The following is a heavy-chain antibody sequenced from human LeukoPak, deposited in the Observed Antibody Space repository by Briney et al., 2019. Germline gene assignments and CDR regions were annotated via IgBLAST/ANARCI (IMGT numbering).Heavy chain of an antibody. CDR3: TRGEADVTAPHS. CDR2: IYTAGST. J-gene: IGHJ1*01. CDR1: GFTFSSYD. D-gene: IGHD2-21*02. Sequence: GGSLRLSCAASGFTFSSYDMSWVRQAPGRGLEWVSVIYTAGSTYYTDSVKGRFTISRDNSANTLSLQMNSLRAEDTAMYYCTRGEADVTAPHSWGQGTLVTVSS. V-gene: IGHV3-53*01.